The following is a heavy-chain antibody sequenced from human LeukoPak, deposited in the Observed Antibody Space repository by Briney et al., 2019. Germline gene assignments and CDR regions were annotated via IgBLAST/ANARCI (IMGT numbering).Heavy chain of an antibody. CDR3: AKDFWSGYYPHY. J-gene: IGHJ4*02. Sequence: GTSLRLSCTASGFTFSSYAMHWVRQAPGKGLEWVSSISGSGDSTYYADSVKGRFTMSRDNSKNTLYLQMNSLRAEDTAVYYCAKDFWSGYYPHYWGQGTLVAVSS. CDR2: ISGSGDST. CDR1: GFTFSSYA. V-gene: IGHV3-23*01. D-gene: IGHD3-3*01.